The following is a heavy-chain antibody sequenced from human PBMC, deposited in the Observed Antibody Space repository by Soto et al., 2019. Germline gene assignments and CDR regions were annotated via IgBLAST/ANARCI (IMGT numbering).Heavy chain of an antibody. CDR1: GYTFTSYA. CDR3: ARNIGEFHIVVVSAPRKDYGMDL. J-gene: IGHJ6*02. CDR2: INAGNGNT. Sequence: ASVKVSCKASGYTFTSYAMHWVRQAPGQGLEWMGWINAGNGNTKYSQKFQGRVTITRDTSASTAYMELSSLRSEDTAVYYCARNIGEFHIVVVSAPRKDYGMDLCGQGSTVIVSS. V-gene: IGHV1-3*01. D-gene: IGHD2-21*02.